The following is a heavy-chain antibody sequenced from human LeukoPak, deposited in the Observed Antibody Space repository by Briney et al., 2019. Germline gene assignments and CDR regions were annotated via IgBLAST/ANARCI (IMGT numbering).Heavy chain of an antibody. Sequence: VASVKVSCKASGYTFTSYGISWVRQAPGQGLEWMGWISAYNGNTNYAQKLQGRVTMTTDTSTSTAYMELRSLRSDDTAVYYCARRVDCSSTSCQHTNWFDPWGQGTLVTVSS. D-gene: IGHD2-2*01. CDR3: ARRVDCSSTSCQHTNWFDP. V-gene: IGHV1-18*01. CDR2: ISAYNGNT. J-gene: IGHJ5*02. CDR1: GYTFTSYG.